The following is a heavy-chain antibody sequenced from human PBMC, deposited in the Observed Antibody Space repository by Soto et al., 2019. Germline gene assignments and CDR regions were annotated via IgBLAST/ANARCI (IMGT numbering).Heavy chain of an antibody. D-gene: IGHD3-10*01. J-gene: IGHJ4*02. CDR3: ASLMIRETIDF. CDR2: INAEGTTT. V-gene: IGHV3-74*01. Sequence: EVQLVESGGGLVQPGGSLRPSCEASGFTFGSYWMNWVRQAPGKGLAWVSRINAEGTTTFYADSVKGRFTISRDNAKNTLYLDMHSLGAEDTAVYFCASLMIRETIDFWGQGTLVTVSP. CDR1: GFTFGSYW.